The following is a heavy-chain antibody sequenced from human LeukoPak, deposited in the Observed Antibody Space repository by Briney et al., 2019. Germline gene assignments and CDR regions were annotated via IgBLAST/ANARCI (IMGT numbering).Heavy chain of an antibody. CDR1: GFTFSSYA. D-gene: IGHD3-9*01. CDR2: ISYDGSNK. V-gene: IGHV3-30-3*01. Sequence: GGSLRLSCAASGFTFSSYAMHWVRQAPGKGLEWVAVISYDGSNKYYADSVKGRFTISRDNSKNTLYLQMNSLRAEDTAVYYCARICEAYYDILTAFDIWGQGTMVTVSS. CDR3: ARICEAYYDILTAFDI. J-gene: IGHJ3*02.